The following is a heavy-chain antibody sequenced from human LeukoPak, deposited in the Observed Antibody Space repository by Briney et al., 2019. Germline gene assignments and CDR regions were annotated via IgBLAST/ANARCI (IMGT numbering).Heavy chain of an antibody. CDR3: ASGLWGFWSGYLNWFDP. CDR1: GGSFSDYY. D-gene: IGHD3-3*01. J-gene: IGHJ5*02. Sequence: SETLSLTCAVYGGSFSDYYWSWIRQPPGKGLEWIGEINHSGSTNYNPSLKSRVTISVDTSKNQFSLKLSSVTAADTAVYYCASGLWGFWSGYLNWFDPWGQGTLVTVSS. V-gene: IGHV4-34*01. CDR2: INHSGST.